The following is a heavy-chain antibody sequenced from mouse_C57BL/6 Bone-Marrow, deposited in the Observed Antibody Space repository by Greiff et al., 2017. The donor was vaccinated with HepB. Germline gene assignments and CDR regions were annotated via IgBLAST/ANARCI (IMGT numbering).Heavy chain of an antibody. CDR3: ARRDYGNRAGDYFDY. CDR2: ISSGGSYT. Sequence: EVKLQESGGDLVKPGGSLKLSCAASGFTFSSYGMSWVRQTPDKRLEWVATISSGGSYTYYPDSVKGRFTISRDNAKNTLYLQMSSLKSEDTAMYYCARRDYGNRAGDYFDYWGQGTTLTVSS. CDR1: GFTFSSYG. D-gene: IGHD2-1*01. V-gene: IGHV5-6*02. J-gene: IGHJ2*01.